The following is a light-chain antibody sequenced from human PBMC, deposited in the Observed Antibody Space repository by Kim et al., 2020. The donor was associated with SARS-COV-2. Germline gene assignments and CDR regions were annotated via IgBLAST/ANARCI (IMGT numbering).Light chain of an antibody. Sequence: QAVVTQEPSLTVSQGGTVTLTCGSSTGGVTSDHYPYWLQQKPGQAPRTLIYDTNNKHSWAPARFSGSLLGGKAALTLSAAQPEDEADYYCFLSYSGARVFGGGTQLTVL. V-gene: IGLV7-46*01. CDR3: FLSYSGARV. CDR1: TGGVTSDHY. CDR2: DTN. J-gene: IGLJ3*02.